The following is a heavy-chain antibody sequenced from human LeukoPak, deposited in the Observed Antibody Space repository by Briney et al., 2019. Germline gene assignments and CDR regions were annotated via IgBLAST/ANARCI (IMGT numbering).Heavy chain of an antibody. CDR2: IYYSGST. D-gene: IGHD3-22*01. J-gene: IGHJ4*02. CDR3: ARAKRVDYYDSSGYPDY. V-gene: IGHV4-30-4*01. CDR1: GGSISSGDYY. Sequence: PSETLSLTCTVSGGSISSGDYYWSWIRQPPGKGLEWIGYIYYSGSTYYNPSLKSRVTISVDTSKNQFSLKLRSVTAADTAVYYCARAKRVDYYDSSGYPDYWGQGTLVTVSS.